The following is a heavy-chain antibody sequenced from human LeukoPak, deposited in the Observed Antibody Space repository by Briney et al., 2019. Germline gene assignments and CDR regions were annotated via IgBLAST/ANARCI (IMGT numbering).Heavy chain of an antibody. CDR1: GFTFSSYS. V-gene: IGHV3-33*08. CDR2: IWFDGSNI. J-gene: IGHJ4*02. CDR3: ARSGDGYSYGSDF. D-gene: IGHD5-18*01. Sequence: GGSLRLSCAAFGFTFSSYSMNWVRQAPGKGLEWVALIWFDGSNIYYADSVKGRFTISRDNSKNTLYLQMNSLRAEDTAVYYCARSGDGYSYGSDFWGQGTLVTVSS.